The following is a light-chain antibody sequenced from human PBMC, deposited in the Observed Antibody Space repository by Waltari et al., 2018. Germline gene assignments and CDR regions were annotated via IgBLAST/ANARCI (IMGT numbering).Light chain of an antibody. CDR1: SSNIGAGSD. CDR3: QSYDSSLGGSV. Sequence: QSVLTQPPSVSGAPGQRVTISCTGSSSNIGAGSDVNWYQQLPGEAPKLLIYGNSNRPSGVPDRISGSKSGTSASLAITGLQAEDEADYYCQSYDSSLGGSVFGGGTKVTVL. V-gene: IGLV1-40*01. J-gene: IGLJ2*01. CDR2: GNS.